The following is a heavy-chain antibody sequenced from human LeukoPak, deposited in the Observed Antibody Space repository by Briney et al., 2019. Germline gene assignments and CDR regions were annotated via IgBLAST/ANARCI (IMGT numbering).Heavy chain of an antibody. D-gene: IGHD2-15*01. CDR3: AREARSQCRVLRQFDL. CDR1: ASTFTSCG. J-gene: IGHJ2*01. V-gene: IGHV1-18*01. CDR2: ISAYNGNT. Sequence: ASVTVSCTSSASTFTSCGISWVRQAPGQGLEWMGWISAYNGNTNYAQKFQGRVTMTRDTSISTAYMELSRLRSDDTAVYYCAREARSQCRVLRQFDLWGRGTLVTVSS.